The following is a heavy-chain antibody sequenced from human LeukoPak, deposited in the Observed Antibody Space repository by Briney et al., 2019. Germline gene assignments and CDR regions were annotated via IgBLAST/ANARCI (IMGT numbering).Heavy chain of an antibody. CDR1: GFTFSSYA. J-gene: IGHJ6*02. CDR2: ISYDGSNK. D-gene: IGHD5-12*01. V-gene: IGHV3-30-3*01. CDR3: ARNSGYDGVPYSYYGMDV. Sequence: GGSLRLSCAASGFTFSSYAMHWVRQAPGKGLEWVAVISYDGSNKYYAASVQGRFTISRDNSKNTLYLQMNSLRAEDTAVYYCARNSGYDGVPYSYYGMDVWGQGTTVTVSS.